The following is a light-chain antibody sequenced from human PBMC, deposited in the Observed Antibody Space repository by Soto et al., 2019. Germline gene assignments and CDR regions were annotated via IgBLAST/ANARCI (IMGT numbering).Light chain of an antibody. V-gene: IGKV1-5*03. CDR2: KAS. Sequence: DIQVTQSPSTLSASVGDRVTITCRASQSITRWLAGYQQKPGKAPKLLIYKASSLESGVPSRFSGSGSETEFTLTISSLQPDDFATYYCQQYNSFWTFGQGTKVEI. CDR3: QQYNSFWT. CDR1: QSITRW. J-gene: IGKJ1*01.